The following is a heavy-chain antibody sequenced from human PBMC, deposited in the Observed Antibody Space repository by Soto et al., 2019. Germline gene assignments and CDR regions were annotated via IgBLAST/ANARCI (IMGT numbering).Heavy chain of an antibody. CDR2: IYSDGDT. D-gene: IGHD6-6*01. CDR1: GGSLNNGCYY. Sequence: SETLSLACSVSGGSLNNGCYYWSWIRQLPGKGLEWMGYIYSDGDTYSNPSLKSRLTISVDTSKNQFSLNLTSVTDADTAVYYCARRGGSSSRYYDYALDVWGQGTTVTVSS. V-gene: IGHV4-31*03. CDR3: ARRGGSSSRYYDYALDV. J-gene: IGHJ6*02.